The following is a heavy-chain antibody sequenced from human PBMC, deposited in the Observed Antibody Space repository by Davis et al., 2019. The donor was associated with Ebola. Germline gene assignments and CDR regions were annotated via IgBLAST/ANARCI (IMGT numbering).Heavy chain of an antibody. CDR3: AGGLWNSGTYYPPPFHY. CDR2: IYYSGRT. D-gene: IGHD3-22*01. Sequence: SELLSPTCTVPGDSTSGYYWSWSRQHPGKGLAWIGYIYYSGRTYYNPSLKSRVTMSVDRSRNQFSLKLTSLTAADTAVYYCAGGLWNSGTYYPPPFHYWGQGALVPVSS. J-gene: IGHJ4*02. V-gene: IGHV4-59*04. CDR1: GDSTSGYY.